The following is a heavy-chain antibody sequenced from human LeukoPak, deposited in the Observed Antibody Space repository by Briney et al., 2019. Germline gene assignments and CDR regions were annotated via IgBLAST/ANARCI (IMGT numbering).Heavy chain of an antibody. Sequence: GSSVKVSWKASGGTFSSYAISWVRQAPGQGLEWMGRIIPILGVANYAQKFQGRVTITADKSTSTAYMELSSLRSEDTAVYYCARVDYYGSGKSVNYYYYGMDVWGQGTTVTVSS. J-gene: IGHJ6*02. V-gene: IGHV1-69*04. D-gene: IGHD3-10*01. CDR2: IIPILGVA. CDR3: ARVDYYGSGKSVNYYYYGMDV. CDR1: GGTFSSYA.